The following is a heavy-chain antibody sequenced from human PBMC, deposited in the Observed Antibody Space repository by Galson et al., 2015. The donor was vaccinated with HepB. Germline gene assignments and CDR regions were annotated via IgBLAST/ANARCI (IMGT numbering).Heavy chain of an antibody. V-gene: IGHV1-2*06. D-gene: IGHD6-19*01. CDR3: ARVGIAVAGG. CDR2: INPNTGVT. Sequence: SVKVSCKASGYTFIGYYMHWVRQAPGQGLEWMGRINPNTGVTNYAQKFQGRVTMTRDTSISTAYMDLTRLRSDDTAVYYCARVGIAVAGGWGQGTMVTVSS. CDR1: GYTFIGYY. J-gene: IGHJ3*01.